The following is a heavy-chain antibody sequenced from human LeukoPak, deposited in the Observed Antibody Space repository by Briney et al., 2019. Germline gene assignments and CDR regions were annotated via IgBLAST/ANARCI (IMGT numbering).Heavy chain of an antibody. J-gene: IGHJ4*02. Sequence: PSETLSLTCTVSGGSISSSSYYWGWIRQPPGKGLEWIGSIYYSGSTYYNPSLKSRVTISVDTSKNQFSLKPSSVTAADTAVYYCARHFPPDWLFDYWGQGTLVTVSS. CDR3: ARHFPPDWLFDY. V-gene: IGHV4-39*01. CDR1: GGSISSSSYY. D-gene: IGHD3-9*01. CDR2: IYYSGST.